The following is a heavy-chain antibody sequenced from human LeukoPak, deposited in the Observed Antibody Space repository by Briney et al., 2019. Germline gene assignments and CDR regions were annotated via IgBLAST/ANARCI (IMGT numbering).Heavy chain of an antibody. CDR1: GFTFSNAW. D-gene: IGHD1-26*01. Sequence: GGSLRLSCAASGFTFSNAWMNWVRQAPGKGLEWVGRIERKTDGGTTDYAAPVKGRFTISRDDSKNTLYLQMNSLKTEDTAVYYCVSLSGIYYSAYNWFDPWGQGTLVTVSS. CDR3: VSLSGIYYSAYNWFDP. J-gene: IGHJ5*02. V-gene: IGHV3-15*04. CDR2: IERKTDGGTT.